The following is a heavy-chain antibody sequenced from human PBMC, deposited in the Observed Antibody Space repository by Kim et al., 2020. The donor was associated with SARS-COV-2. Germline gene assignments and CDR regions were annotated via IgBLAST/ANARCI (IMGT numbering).Heavy chain of an antibody. J-gene: IGHJ4*02. D-gene: IGHD3-22*01. CDR2: VYHSGTT. CDR1: GDSISSSFNY. Sequence: SETLSLTCTVSGDSISSSFNYWGWICQPPGKGLEWIGSVYHSGTTYASPSLKSRVTVSVDTSKNEFSLKVTSVTAADTAVYFCARLPHDSSGYVDCWGQGILVTVSS. V-gene: IGHV4-39*01. CDR3: ARLPHDSSGYVDC.